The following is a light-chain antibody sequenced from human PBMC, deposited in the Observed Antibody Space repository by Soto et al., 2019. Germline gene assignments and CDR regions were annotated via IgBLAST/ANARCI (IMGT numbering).Light chain of an antibody. Sequence: DIVMTQSPDSLAVSLGERATINCKSSQSVFYRPNNKNYLAWYQQKPGQPPKLLIYWASTRESGVPDRFSGSGSGTDFTLNISSLQAEDVAVYYCQQYYSTPFTFGHGTKVDIK. J-gene: IGKJ3*01. V-gene: IGKV4-1*01. CDR3: QQYYSTPFT. CDR2: WAS. CDR1: QSVFYRPNNKNY.